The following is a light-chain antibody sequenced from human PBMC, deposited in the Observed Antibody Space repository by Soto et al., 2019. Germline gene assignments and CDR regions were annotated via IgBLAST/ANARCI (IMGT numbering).Light chain of an antibody. J-gene: IGLJ3*02. CDR1: RSNIGSNY. Sequence: QSVLTQPPSASATPGQRVSISCSGSRSNIGSNYVYWYQQLPGAAPRLLMYSNNQRPSGVPGRFSVSKSGTSASLAISGLRSEDGADYYCAAWDDNLSGWVFGGGTKLTVL. V-gene: IGLV1-47*02. CDR2: SNN. CDR3: AAWDDNLSGWV.